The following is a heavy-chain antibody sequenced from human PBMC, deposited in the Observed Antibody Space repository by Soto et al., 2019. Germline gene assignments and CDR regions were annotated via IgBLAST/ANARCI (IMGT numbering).Heavy chain of an antibody. CDR3: ARDDCSSPSCYVY. CDR2: IQSDGSKK. D-gene: IGHD2-2*01. CDR1: GFFFGNFG. Sequence: QVHLVESGGGVVQPGGSLRLSCAASGFFFGNFGMHWVRRAPGKGLEWVAAIQSDGSKKYYADSVKGRFTISRDNSKNTLDPQMDSLRAEDTGVYFCARDDCSSPSCYVYWGQGTPVTVSS. V-gene: IGHV3-33*01. J-gene: IGHJ4*02.